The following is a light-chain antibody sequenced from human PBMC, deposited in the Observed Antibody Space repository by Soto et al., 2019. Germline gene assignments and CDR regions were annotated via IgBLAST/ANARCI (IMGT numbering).Light chain of an antibody. CDR3: QQLNSFPIP. J-gene: IGKJ3*01. CDR2: GAS. Sequence: IQLTQSPSSLSASVGDRVTITCRASQGISSFLAWYQQKPGKAPNLLIYGASTFHSGVPSRFSGSGSGTDFPLTIGSLLPEDFASYYCQQLNSFPIPFGPGTKVDIK. CDR1: QGISSF. V-gene: IGKV1-9*01.